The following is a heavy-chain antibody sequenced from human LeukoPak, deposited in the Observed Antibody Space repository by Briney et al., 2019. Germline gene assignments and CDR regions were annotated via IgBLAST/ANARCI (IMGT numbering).Heavy chain of an antibody. CDR2: SAYNGNT. V-gene: IGHV1-18*01. CDR3: ARYNSMFRGVTTSDY. Sequence: GASVKVSCKASGYTFTNYGFNWVRQAPGQGLEWMGNSAYNGNTNYAQKFQVRVTMTTDTSTSTAYMELRSLRSDDTAVYYCARYNSMFRGVTTSDYWGQGTLVTVSS. J-gene: IGHJ4*02. CDR1: GYTFTNYG. D-gene: IGHD3-10*01.